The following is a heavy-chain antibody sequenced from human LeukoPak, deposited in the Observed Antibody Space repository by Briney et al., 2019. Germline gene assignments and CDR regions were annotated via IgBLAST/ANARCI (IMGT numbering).Heavy chain of an antibody. Sequence: ASVKVSCKASGYTFTGYYMHWLGQAPGRGLEWVGWINPNRGNTNYAQRFQGRLTLTRETSLSTAYMELSRLRSDDTAVYYCARDGGTAAAWNDYWGQGTLVTVSS. D-gene: IGHD6-13*01. CDR3: ARDGGTAAAWNDY. CDR1: GYTFTGYY. CDR2: INPNRGNT. V-gene: IGHV1-2*02. J-gene: IGHJ4*02.